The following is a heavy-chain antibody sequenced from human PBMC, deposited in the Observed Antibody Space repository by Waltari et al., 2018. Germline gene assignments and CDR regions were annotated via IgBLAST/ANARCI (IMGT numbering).Heavy chain of an antibody. D-gene: IGHD5-12*01. J-gene: IGHJ3*01. CDR3: ATYIGASVGTAAFDV. Sequence: QLPLQDSGPRLVRRSETLSLICRLYVVSITSNRHHWAWIRQSPVQGLEWIGTVSYSGTTYISPSLKSRVSVSRDTSKNQVSLILGSVTAADMAVYYCATYIGASVGTAAFDVWGQGTMVTVSS. V-gene: IGHV4-39*01. CDR2: VSYSGTT. CDR1: VVSITSNRHH.